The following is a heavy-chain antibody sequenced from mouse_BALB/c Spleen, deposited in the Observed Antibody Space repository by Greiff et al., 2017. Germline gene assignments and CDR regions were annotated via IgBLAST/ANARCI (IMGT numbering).Heavy chain of an antibody. J-gene: IGHJ1*01. CDR1: GYTFTDYA. D-gene: IGHD2-4*01. Sequence: QVQLQQSGAELVRPGVSVKISCKGSGYTFTDYAMHWVKQSHAKSLEWIGVISTYYGDASYNQKFKGKATMTVDKSSSTAYMELARLTSEDSAIYYCARRGDYDRGNWYFDVWGAGTTVTVSS. CDR3: ARRGDYDRGNWYFDV. V-gene: IGHV1S137*01. CDR2: ISTYYGDA.